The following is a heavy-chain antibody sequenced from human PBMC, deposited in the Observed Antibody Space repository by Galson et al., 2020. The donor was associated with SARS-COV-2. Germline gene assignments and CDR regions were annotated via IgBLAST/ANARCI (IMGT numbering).Heavy chain of an antibody. CDR1: GFTFTNYA. CDR3: AKAGGDWFDP. CDR2: ILHDGRIE. V-gene: IGHV3-30*04. Sequence: GGSLRLSCAASGFTFTNYAIHWVRQAPGKGLEWVAVILHDGRIEVYADSVKGRFTISRDNAKNSLYLQMNSLRAEDTALYYCAKAGGDWFDPWGQGTLVTVSS. D-gene: IGHD1-26*01. J-gene: IGHJ5*02.